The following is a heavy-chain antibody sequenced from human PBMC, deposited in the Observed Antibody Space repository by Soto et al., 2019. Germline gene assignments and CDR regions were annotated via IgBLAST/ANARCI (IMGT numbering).Heavy chain of an antibody. CDR1: GGSISSNY. Sequence: TSETLSLTCTVSGGSISSNYWSWIRQPPGKGLEWIGYIYYSGSTNYNPSLKSRVTISVDTSKNQFSLKLSSVTAADTAVYYCARDNGYSSGWWDAFDIWGQGTMVTVSS. V-gene: IGHV4-59*01. J-gene: IGHJ3*02. D-gene: IGHD6-19*01. CDR2: IYYSGST. CDR3: ARDNGYSSGWWDAFDI.